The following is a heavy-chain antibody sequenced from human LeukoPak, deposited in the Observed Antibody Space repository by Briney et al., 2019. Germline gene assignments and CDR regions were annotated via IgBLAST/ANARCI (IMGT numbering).Heavy chain of an antibody. V-gene: IGHV3-49*04. CDR1: GFSFGDYA. Sequence: GGSLRLSCTASGFSFGDYAMSWVRQAPGKGLEWVGFIRSKLYGGTTQYAASVRGRFTISRDDSKSIAYLQMNSLKTEDTAVYYCTRLFSESSSWALDYWGQGSLVTVSS. CDR3: TRLFSESSSWALDY. D-gene: IGHD6-13*01. CDR2: IRSKLYGGTT. J-gene: IGHJ4*02.